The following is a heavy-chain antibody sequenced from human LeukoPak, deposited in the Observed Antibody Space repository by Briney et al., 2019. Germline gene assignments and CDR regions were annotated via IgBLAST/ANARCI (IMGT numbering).Heavy chain of an antibody. CDR3: ARDLGLAYCGGDCYSEDAFDI. Sequence: ASVKVSCKASGYTFTSYGINWVRQAPGQGLEWMGWISAYNGNTNYAQKLQGRVTMTTDTSTSTAYMELRSLRSDDTAVYYCARDLGLAYCGGDCYSEDAFDIWGQGTMVTVSS. V-gene: IGHV1-18*04. J-gene: IGHJ3*02. CDR2: ISAYNGNT. D-gene: IGHD2-21*02. CDR1: GYTFTSYG.